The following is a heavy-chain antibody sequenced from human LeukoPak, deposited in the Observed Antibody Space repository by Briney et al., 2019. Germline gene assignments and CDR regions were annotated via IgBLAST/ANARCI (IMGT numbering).Heavy chain of an antibody. Sequence: PGRSLRLSCAASGFTFSSYGMHWVRQAPGKGLEWVAVISYDGSNKYYADSVKGRFTISRDNSKNTLYLQMNSLRAEDTAVYYCAKDPGPMIVVVLDYWGQGTLVTVSS. CDR3: AKDPGPMIVVVLDY. J-gene: IGHJ4*02. CDR2: ISYDGSNK. CDR1: GFTFSSYG. D-gene: IGHD3-22*01. V-gene: IGHV3-30*18.